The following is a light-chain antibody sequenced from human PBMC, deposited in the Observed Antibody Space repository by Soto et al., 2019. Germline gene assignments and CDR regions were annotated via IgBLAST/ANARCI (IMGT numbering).Light chain of an antibody. J-gene: IGKJ5*01. V-gene: IGKV3-20*01. CDR3: QQYGTSQIT. CDR2: AAS. Sequence: SPGTLSLSPGERATLSCRASQSVISSYLGWYQQKPGQAPRLLIYAASSRATGIPDRFSGSGSGTDFTLTITRLEPEDFAVYYCQQYGTSQITFGQGTRLEIK. CDR1: QSVISSY.